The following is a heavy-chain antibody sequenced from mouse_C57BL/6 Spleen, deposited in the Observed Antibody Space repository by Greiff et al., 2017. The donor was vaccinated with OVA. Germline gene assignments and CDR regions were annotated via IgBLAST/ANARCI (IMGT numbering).Heavy chain of an antibody. J-gene: IGHJ3*01. CDR2: INPNNGGT. CDR1: GYTFTDYY. D-gene: IGHD3-2*02. CDR3: ARGQHSLAWFAY. V-gene: IGHV1-26*01. Sequence: VQLQQSGPELVKPGASVKISCKASGYTFTDYYMNWVKQSPGKSLEWIGDINPNNGGTSYNQKFKGKATLTVDKSSSTAYMELRSLTSEDSAVYYCARGQHSLAWFAYWGQGTLVTVSA.